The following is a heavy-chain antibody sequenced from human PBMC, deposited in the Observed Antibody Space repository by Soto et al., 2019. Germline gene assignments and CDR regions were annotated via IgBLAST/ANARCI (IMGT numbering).Heavy chain of an antibody. V-gene: IGHV3-30*18. CDR1: GFMFNDYG. CDR3: VKGDLDTAVVNSPDAFDF. CDR2: ISYDGDNK. D-gene: IGHD5-18*01. J-gene: IGHJ3*01. Sequence: GGSLKLSCEASGFMFNDYGMHWVRQAPGKGLDWVAVISYDGDNKYYAQSVKGRFTISRDNSKNTLFLHMDSLGHEDTAVYHCVKGDLDTAVVNSPDAFDFWGQGTMVTGSS.